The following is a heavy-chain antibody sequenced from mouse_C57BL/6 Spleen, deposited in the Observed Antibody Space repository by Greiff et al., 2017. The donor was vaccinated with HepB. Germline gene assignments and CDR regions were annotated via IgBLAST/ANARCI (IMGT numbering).Heavy chain of an antibody. CDR2: IDPETGGT. CDR3: TRDSNYGYFDV. CDR1: GYTFTDYE. J-gene: IGHJ1*03. Sequence: VQLQQSGAELVRPGASVTLSCKASGYTFTDYEMHWVKQTPVHGLEWIGAIDPETGGTAYNQKFEGKAILTADKSSSTAYMELRSLTSEDSAVYYCTRDSNYGYFDVWGTGTKVTVSS. D-gene: IGHD2-5*01. V-gene: IGHV1-15*01.